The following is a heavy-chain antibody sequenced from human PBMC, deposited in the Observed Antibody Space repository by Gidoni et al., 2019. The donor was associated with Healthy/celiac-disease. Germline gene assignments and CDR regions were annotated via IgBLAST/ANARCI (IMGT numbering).Heavy chain of an antibody. CDR1: GYTFTSYY. V-gene: IGHV1-46*03. Sequence: QVQLVQSGAAVKKPGASVKVSCKASGYTFTSYYMHWVRQAPGQGLEWMGIINPSGGSTSYAQKFQGRVTMTRDTSTSTVYMELSSLRSEDTAVYYCARDHPHCSGGSCYYFDYWGQGTLVTVSS. D-gene: IGHD2-15*01. CDR3: ARDHPHCSGGSCYYFDY. CDR2: INPSGGST. J-gene: IGHJ4*02.